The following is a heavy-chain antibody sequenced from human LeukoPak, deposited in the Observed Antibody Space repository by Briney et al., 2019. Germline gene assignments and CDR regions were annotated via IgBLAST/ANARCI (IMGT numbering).Heavy chain of an antibody. CDR2: ISWNSGSI. CDR3: ASAPTGTYYFDY. J-gene: IGHJ4*02. CDR1: GFTFDDYA. Sequence: GRSLGLSCAASGFTFDDYAMHWVRQAPGKGLEWVSGISWNSGSIGYADSVKGRFTISRDNAKNSLYLQMNSLRAEDTAVYYCASAPTGTYYFDYWGQGTLVTASS. V-gene: IGHV3-9*01. D-gene: IGHD4-17*01.